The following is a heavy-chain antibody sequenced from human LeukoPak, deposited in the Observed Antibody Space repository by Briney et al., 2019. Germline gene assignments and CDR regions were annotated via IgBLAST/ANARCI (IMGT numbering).Heavy chain of an antibody. CDR1: GYTFTGYY. CDR2: INPNSGGT. J-gene: IGHJ5*02. D-gene: IGHD6-19*01. V-gene: IGHV1-2*02. Sequence: ASVKVSCKASGYTFTGYYMHWVRQAPGQGLEWMGWINPNSGGTNYAQKFQGRVTMTRDTSISTAYMELSRLRSDDTAVYYCARDPGPGYSSGWYRGKNNWFDPWGQGTLVTVSS. CDR3: ARDPGPGYSSGWYRGKNNWFDP.